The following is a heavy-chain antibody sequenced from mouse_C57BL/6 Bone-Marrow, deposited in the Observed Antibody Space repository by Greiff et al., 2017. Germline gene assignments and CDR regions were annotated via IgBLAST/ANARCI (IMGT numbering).Heavy chain of an antibody. CDR3: ARMRYYGSRGDFDV. J-gene: IGHJ1*03. Sequence: QVQLQQPGAELVMPGASVKLSCKASGYTFTSYWMHWVKQRPGQGLEWIGEIAPSDSYTNYNQKFKGKSTLTVDKSSSTAYMQLSSLTSEDSAVYYCARMRYYGSRGDFDVWGTGTTVTVSS. CDR1: GYTFTSYW. D-gene: IGHD1-1*01. CDR2: IAPSDSYT. V-gene: IGHV1-69*01.